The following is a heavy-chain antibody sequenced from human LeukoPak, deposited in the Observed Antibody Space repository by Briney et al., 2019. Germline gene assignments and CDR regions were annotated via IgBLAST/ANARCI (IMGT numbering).Heavy chain of an antibody. CDR3: AKVPPN. Sequence: GGSLRLSCAASGFSFNTYVMHWVRQAPGKGLEWITFISHDGSDKEYAASVQGRFTISRDNSENMLYLQMNRLRAEDTAVYYCAKVPPNWGQGTLVTVSS. V-gene: IGHV3-30*04. J-gene: IGHJ4*02. CDR2: ISHDGSDK. CDR1: GFSFNTYV.